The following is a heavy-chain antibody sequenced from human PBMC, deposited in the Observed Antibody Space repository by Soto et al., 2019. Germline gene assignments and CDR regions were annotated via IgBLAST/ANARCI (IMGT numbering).Heavy chain of an antibody. CDR3: ARGVSSVVVTATIIEGHFDY. D-gene: IGHD2-21*02. CDR2: IIPIFGTA. J-gene: IGHJ4*02. CDR1: GGTFSSYA. Sequence: SVKVSCKASGGTFSSYAISWVRQAPGQGLEWMGGIIPIFGTANYAQKFQGRVTITADESTSTAYMELSSLRSEDTAVYYCARGVSSVVVTATIIEGHFDYWGQGTMVTVSS. V-gene: IGHV1-69*13.